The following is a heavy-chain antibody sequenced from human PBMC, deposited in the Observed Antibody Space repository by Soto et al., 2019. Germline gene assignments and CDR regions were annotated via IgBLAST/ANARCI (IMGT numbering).Heavy chain of an antibody. J-gene: IGHJ4*02. CDR2: ISSSGYST. CDR1: GFTFNNYA. V-gene: IGHV3-23*01. Sequence: GGSLRLSCAASGFTFNNYAMSWVRQAPGKGLEWVSAISSSGYSTYYADSVKGRFTISRDNSKNTVYLQMNNLRAEDTAVYYCAKGSVVVAAKFDSWGQGTLVTVSP. CDR3: AKGSVVVAAKFDS. D-gene: IGHD2-21*02.